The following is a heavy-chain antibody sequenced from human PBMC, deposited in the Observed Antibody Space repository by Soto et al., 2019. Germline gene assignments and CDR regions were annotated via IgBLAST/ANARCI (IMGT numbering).Heavy chain of an antibody. D-gene: IGHD1-20*01. J-gene: IGHJ3*02. CDR1: GFTFSSYG. CDR2: IWYDGSNK. CDR3: ARENYNWKGNAFDI. V-gene: IGHV3-33*01. Sequence: GGSLRLSCAASGFTFSSYGMHWVRQAPGKGLEWVAVIWYDGSNKYYADSVKGRFTISRDNSKNTLYLQMNSLRAEDTAVYYCARENYNWKGNAFDIWGQGTMVTVSS.